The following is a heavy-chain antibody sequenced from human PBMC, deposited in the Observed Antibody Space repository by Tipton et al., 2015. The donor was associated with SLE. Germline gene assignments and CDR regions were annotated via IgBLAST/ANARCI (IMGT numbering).Heavy chain of an antibody. CDR2: IYHSGIT. Sequence: TLSLTCTVSGDSFSSGSYYWTWIRQPPGKRLEWIAYIYHSGITNYNPSLQSRVTISVDRSKNQFSLKLTSVTAADTAVYYCARGPPFMEWERNWFDPWGQGTQVTVSS. V-gene: IGHV4-61*01. J-gene: IGHJ5*02. D-gene: IGHD3-3*02. CDR1: GDSFSSGSYY. CDR3: ARGPPFMEWERNWFDP.